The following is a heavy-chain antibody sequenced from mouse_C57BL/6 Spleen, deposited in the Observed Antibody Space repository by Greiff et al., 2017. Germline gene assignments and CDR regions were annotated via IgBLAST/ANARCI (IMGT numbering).Heavy chain of an antibody. CDR1: GFSLTSYG. J-gene: IGHJ4*01. CDR2: IWSGGST. CDR3: ARKRDYYGSSDYAMDY. V-gene: IGHV2-2*01. D-gene: IGHD1-1*01. Sequence: VMLVESGPGLVQPSQSLSITCTVSGFSLTSYGVHWVRQSPGKGLEWLGVIWSGGSTDYNAAFISRLSISKDNSKSQVFFKMNSLQADDTAIYYCARKRDYYGSSDYAMDYWGQGTSVTVSS.